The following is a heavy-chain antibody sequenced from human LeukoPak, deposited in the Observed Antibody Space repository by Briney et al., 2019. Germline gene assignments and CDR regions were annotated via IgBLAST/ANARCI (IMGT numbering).Heavy chain of an antibody. CDR3: ARSYSSSWYYYYYCYMDV. CDR1: GYTFTGYY. Sequence: ASVKVSCKASGYTFTGYYMHWVRQAPGQGLEWMGWINPNSGGTNYAQKFQGRVTMTRDTSISTAYMELSRLRSDDTAVYYCARSYSSSWYYYYYCYMDVWGKGTTVTVSS. D-gene: IGHD6-13*01. J-gene: IGHJ6*03. V-gene: IGHV1-2*02. CDR2: INPNSGGT.